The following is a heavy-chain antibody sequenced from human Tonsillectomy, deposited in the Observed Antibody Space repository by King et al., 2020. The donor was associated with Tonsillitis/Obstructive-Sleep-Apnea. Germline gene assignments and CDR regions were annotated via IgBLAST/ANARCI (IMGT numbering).Heavy chain of an antibody. CDR3: ARGEYDCSSPSCYGGAFWYVDL. Sequence: VQLVESGGGVVQPGRSLRLSCAASGFTFSSYGMHWVRQAPGKGLEWVAVIWYDGSNKYYADSVKGRFTISRDNSKNTLYLQMNSLRAEDTAVYYCARGEYDCSSPSCYGGAFWYVDLWGRGTLVTVSS. D-gene: IGHD2-2*01. J-gene: IGHJ2*01. CDR1: GFTFSSYG. CDR2: IWYDGSNK. V-gene: IGHV3-33*01.